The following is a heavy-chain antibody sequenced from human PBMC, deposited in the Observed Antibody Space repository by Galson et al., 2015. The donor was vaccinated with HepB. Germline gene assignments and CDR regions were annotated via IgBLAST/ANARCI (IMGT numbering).Heavy chain of an antibody. CDR3: AAEGEVGYSYGQRPGRFDY. CDR2: IYYSGST. J-gene: IGHJ4*02. CDR1: GGSISSGDYY. D-gene: IGHD5-18*01. V-gene: IGHV4-30-4*01. Sequence: TLSLTCTVSGGSISSGDYYWSWIRQPPGKGLEWIGYIYYSGSTYYNPSLKSRVTISVDTSKNQFSLKLSSVTAADTAVYYCAAEGEVGYSYGQRPGRFDYWGQGTLVTVSS.